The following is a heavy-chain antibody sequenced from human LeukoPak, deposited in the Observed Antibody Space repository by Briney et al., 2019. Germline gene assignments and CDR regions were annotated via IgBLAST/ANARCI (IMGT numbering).Heavy chain of an antibody. CDR2: ISGSGGST. CDR3: AKHPYGDYYDSSGSTNWFDP. V-gene: IGHV3-23*01. D-gene: IGHD3-22*01. J-gene: IGHJ5*02. Sequence: GGSLRLSCAASGFTFSSYAMSWVRQAPGKGLEWVSAISGSGGSTYYADSVKGRFTISRDNSKNTLYLQMNSLRAEDTAVYYCAKHPYGDYYDSSGSTNWFDPWGQGTLVTVSS. CDR1: GFTFSSYA.